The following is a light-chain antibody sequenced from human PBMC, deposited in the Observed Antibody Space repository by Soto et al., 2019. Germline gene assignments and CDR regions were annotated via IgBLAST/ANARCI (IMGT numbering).Light chain of an antibody. CDR1: QSVSSN. CDR2: GAS. CDR3: QQHNNWPLYT. Sequence: EIVMTQSPATLSVSPGERATLSCRASQSVSSNLAWYQQKPGQAPRILIYGASTRATGIPARFSGSGSGTEFTLTISSLQSEDFAVYYCQQHNNWPLYTFGQGTKLEIK. J-gene: IGKJ2*01. V-gene: IGKV3-15*01.